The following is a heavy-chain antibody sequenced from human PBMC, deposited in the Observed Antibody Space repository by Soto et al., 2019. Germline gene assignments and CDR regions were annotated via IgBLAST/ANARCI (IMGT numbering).Heavy chain of an antibody. CDR2: IKQDGSEK. J-gene: IGHJ6*03. Sequence: GGSLRLSCAASGFTFSSYWMSWVRQAPGKGLEWVANIKQDGSEKYYVDSVKGRFTISRDNAKNSLYLQMNSLRAEDTAVYYCARDQEYYYGSGSSLLGYYYYYMDVWGKGTTVTVSS. CDR3: ARDQEYYYGSGSSLLGYYYYYMDV. V-gene: IGHV3-7*01. D-gene: IGHD3-10*01. CDR1: GFTFSSYW.